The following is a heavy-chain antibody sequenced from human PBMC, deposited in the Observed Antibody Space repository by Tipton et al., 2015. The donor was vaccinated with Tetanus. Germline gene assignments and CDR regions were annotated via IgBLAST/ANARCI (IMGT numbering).Heavy chain of an antibody. CDR1: GFAFSSYD. D-gene: IGHD7-27*01. CDR2: LSYDGTHE. Sequence: SLRLSCVASGFAFSSYDMHWVRQTPGKGLEWLAVLSYDGTHEHYADSVKGRFTISRDNSENILFLQMSSLRAEDRAVYYCARLFNWGSGYFFFDLWGRGTLVTVSS. J-gene: IGHJ2*01. CDR3: ARLFNWGSGYFFFDL. V-gene: IGHV3-30*03.